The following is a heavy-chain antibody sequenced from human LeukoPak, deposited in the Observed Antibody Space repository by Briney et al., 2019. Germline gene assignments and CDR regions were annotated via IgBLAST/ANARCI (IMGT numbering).Heavy chain of an antibody. V-gene: IGHV3-23*01. CDR1: GFTFSSYD. Sequence: GGALRLSCAASGFTFSSYDMSGVGQAPGKGLDWVSAISGSGGSTYYADSVKGRFTISRGNAKNTLYLQINSLGAEDTAVYYCAKEEWLLAVYFDYWGQGTLVTVSS. CDR3: AKEEWLLAVYFDY. CDR2: ISGSGGST. D-gene: IGHD3-3*01. J-gene: IGHJ4*02.